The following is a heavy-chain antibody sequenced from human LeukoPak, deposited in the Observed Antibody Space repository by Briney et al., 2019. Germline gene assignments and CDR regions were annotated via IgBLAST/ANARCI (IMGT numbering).Heavy chain of an antibody. V-gene: IGHV4-34*01. CDR3: ARNKRDVRYYDILTDYPKYFFDH. CDR1: GGSFSGYY. CDR2: INHSGST. J-gene: IGHJ4*02. D-gene: IGHD3-9*01. Sequence: SETLSLTCAVYGGSFSGYYWSWIRQPPGKGLEWIGEINHSGSTNYNPSLKSRVTISVDTSKNQFSLKLSSVTAADTAVYYCARNKRDVRYYDILTDYPKYFFDHWGQGTLVTVSS.